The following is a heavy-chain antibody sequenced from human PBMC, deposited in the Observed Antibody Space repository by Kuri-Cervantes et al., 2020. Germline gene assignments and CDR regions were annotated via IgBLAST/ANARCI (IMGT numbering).Heavy chain of an antibody. J-gene: IGHJ5*02. D-gene: IGHD2-15*01. CDR1: GGSIDSYF. Sequence: SETLSLTCTVSGGSIDSYFWSWIRQPPGRGLEWIGYIYYSGSANYNPSLKSRVAISVDTSKKQFSLKLSSVTAADTAVYYCARHDEYCGGGSCYLNWFDPWGQGILVTVSS. CDR3: ARHDEYCGGGSCYLNWFDP. V-gene: IGHV4-59*08. CDR2: IYYSGSA.